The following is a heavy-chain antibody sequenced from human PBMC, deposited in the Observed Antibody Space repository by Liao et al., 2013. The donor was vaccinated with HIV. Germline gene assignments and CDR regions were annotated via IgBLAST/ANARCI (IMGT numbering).Heavy chain of an antibody. D-gene: IGHD3-3*01. CDR2: VYAIGST. J-gene: IGHJ5*02. CDR3: ARTDQYYDFWNGYENWFDP. CDR1: GGSISSYY. Sequence: QVQLQESGPGLVKPSETLSLTCTVSGGSISSYYWSWIRQPAGKGLEWIGRVYAIGSTNDNPSLKSRVTISVDTSKNQFSLRLSSVTAADTAVYYCARTDQYYDFWNGYENWFDPWGQGTLVTVSS. V-gene: IGHV4-4*07.